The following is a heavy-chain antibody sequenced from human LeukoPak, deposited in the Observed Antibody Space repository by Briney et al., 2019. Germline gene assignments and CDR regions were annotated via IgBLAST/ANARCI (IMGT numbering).Heavy chain of an antibody. J-gene: IGHJ4*02. V-gene: IGHV3-66*01. CDR2: IYSGGST. CDR1: GFTVKSIY. CDR3: ARDTSGYYDY. Sequence: GGSLRLSCEVSGFTVKSIYMSWVRQAPGKGLEWVSAIYSGGSTYYADSVKGRFTVSRDNSKNTLNLQMNSLRAEDTAVYYCARDTSGYYDYWGQGALVTASS. D-gene: IGHD3-22*01.